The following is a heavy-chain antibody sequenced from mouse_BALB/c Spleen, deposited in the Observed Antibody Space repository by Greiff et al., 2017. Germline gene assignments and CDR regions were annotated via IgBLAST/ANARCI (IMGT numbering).Heavy chain of an antibody. CDR3: AREGLGRGYFDV. Sequence: EVQLQQTGPELVKPGASVKISCKASGYSFTDYIMLWVKQSHGKSLEWIGNINPYYGSTSYNLKFKGKATLTVDKSSSTAYMQLNSLTSEDSAVYYCAREGLGRGYFDVWGAGTTVTVSS. V-gene: IGHV1-39*01. CDR2: INPYYGST. CDR1: GYSFTDYI. D-gene: IGHD4-1*01. J-gene: IGHJ1*01.